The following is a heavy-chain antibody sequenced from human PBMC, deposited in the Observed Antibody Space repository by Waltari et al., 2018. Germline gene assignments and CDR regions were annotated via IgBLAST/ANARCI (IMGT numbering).Heavy chain of an antibody. Sequence: QVQLVESGGGVVQPGRSLRLSCAASGFTFSSYALHWVRQAPGTGLGWVAVILYDGSNKYYADSVKGRFTISRDNSKNTLYLQMNSLRAEDTAVYYCARPLGGAFDIWGQGTMVTVAS. CDR1: GFTFSSYA. CDR2: ILYDGSNK. D-gene: IGHD3-16*01. CDR3: ARPLGGAFDI. J-gene: IGHJ3*02. V-gene: IGHV3-30*14.